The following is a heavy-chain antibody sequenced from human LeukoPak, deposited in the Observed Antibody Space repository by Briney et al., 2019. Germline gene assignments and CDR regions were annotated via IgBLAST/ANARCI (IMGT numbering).Heavy chain of an antibody. D-gene: IGHD3-10*01. CDR1: GGSFSGYY. V-gene: IGHV4-34*01. Sequence: SGTLSLTCAVYGGSFSGYYWSWIRQPPGKGLEWIGEINHSGSTNYNPSLKSRVTISVDTSKNQFSLKLSSVTAADTAVYYCARGRMGHYGSGIYWGQGTLVTVSS. J-gene: IGHJ4*02. CDR2: INHSGST. CDR3: ARGRMGHYGSGIY.